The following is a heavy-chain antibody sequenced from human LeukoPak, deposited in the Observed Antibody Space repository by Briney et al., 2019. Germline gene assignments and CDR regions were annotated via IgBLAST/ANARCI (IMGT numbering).Heavy chain of an antibody. J-gene: IGHJ4*02. CDR2: INSDGSST. CDR1: GFTFSSYW. D-gene: IGHD2-15*01. Sequence: GGSLRLSCAASGFTFSSYWMHWVRQAPGKGLMWVSRINSDGSSTSYADSVRGRFTISRDNAKNTLYLQMNSLRAEDTAVYYCARDRSGVIGVDWGQGTLVTVSS. CDR3: ARDRSGVIGVD. V-gene: IGHV3-74*01.